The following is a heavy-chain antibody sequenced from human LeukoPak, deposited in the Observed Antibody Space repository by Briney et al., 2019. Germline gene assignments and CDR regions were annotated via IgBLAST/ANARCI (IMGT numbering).Heavy chain of an antibody. D-gene: IGHD3-22*01. J-gene: IGHJ4*02. V-gene: IGHV4-61*01. CDR1: GGSVSSGSYY. CDR2: IYYSGST. CDR3: AREGEYYDSTLDY. Sequence: SETLSLTCTVSGGSVSSGSYYWSWTRQPPGKGLEWIGYIYYSGSTNYNPSLKSRVTISVDTSKNQFSLKLSSVTAADTAVYYCAREGEYYDSTLDYWGQGTLVTVSS.